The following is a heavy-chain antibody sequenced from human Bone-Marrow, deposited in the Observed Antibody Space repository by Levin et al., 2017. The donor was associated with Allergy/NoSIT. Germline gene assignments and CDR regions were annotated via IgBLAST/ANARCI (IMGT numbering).Heavy chain of an antibody. CDR2: FYFSGSA. J-gene: IGHJ3*02. Sequence: SETLSLTCAVSGGSIDSIVSQTHYGGWVRQFPGRGLEWIGSFYFSGSAYYNPSLKSRVTISVDKSKKQLSLNLASLTAADTAVYYCVGGDSDVRRSLCFDIWGQGAMVTVSP. CDR3: VGGDSDVRRSLCFDI. D-gene: IGHD3-16*01. CDR1: GGSIDSIVSQTHY. V-gene: IGHV4-39*01.